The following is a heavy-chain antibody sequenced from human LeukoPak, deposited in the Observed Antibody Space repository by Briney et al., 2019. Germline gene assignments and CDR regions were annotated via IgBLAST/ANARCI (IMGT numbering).Heavy chain of an antibody. D-gene: IGHD2-2*01. CDR3: ATDRGYCTSNRCYERNYFDY. J-gene: IGHJ4*02. Sequence: ASVKVSCKASGYTFTNYYIHWVRQAPGQGLEWMGIINPSGGATSYAQKFRGRVTMTTVTSTSTVYMELSSLRSEDTAVYYCATDRGYCTSNRCYERNYFDYWGQGSLVTVSS. V-gene: IGHV1-46*01. CDR2: INPSGGAT. CDR1: GYTFTNYY.